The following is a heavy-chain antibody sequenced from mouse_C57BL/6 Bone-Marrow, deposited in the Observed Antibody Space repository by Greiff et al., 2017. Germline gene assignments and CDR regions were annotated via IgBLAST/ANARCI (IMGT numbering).Heavy chain of an antibody. Sequence: VQLQQPGAELVKPGASVKLSCKASGYTFTSYWMHWVKQRPGQGLEWIGMIHPNSGSTNYNEKFKSKATLTVDKSSSTAYMQLSSLTSEDSAVYYCARAAYGRGFAYWGQGTLVTVSA. CDR1: GYTFTSYW. CDR3: ARAAYGRGFAY. J-gene: IGHJ3*01. V-gene: IGHV1-64*01. CDR2: IHPNSGST. D-gene: IGHD1-1*01.